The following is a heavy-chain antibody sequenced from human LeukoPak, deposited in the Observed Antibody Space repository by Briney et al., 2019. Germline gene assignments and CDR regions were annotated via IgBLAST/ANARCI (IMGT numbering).Heavy chain of an antibody. D-gene: IGHD3-3*01. J-gene: IGHJ4*02. V-gene: IGHV4-59*01. CDR2: IYYSGST. CDR1: GGSIRSYY. CDR3: ARALETYYDFWSGYAPCYFDY. Sequence: SETLSLTXTVSGGSIRSYYWSWIRQPPGKGLEWIGYIYYSGSTNYNPSLKSRVTISVDTSKNQFSLKLSSVTAADTAVYYCARALETYYDFWSGYAPCYFDYWGQGTLVTVSS.